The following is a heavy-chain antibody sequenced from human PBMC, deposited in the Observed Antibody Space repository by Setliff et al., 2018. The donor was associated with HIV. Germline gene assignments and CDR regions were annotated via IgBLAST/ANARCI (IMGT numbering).Heavy chain of an antibody. D-gene: IGHD2-2*01. Sequence: ASVKVSCKASGYTFTGYYMHWVRQAPGQGLEWMGWINPNSGGTTYAQKFQGRVTMTRDTSISTAYMEVSRLRSDDTAVYDCARDHCSSSGCYEYSYYGLDVWCQGTTVTVSS. CDR1: GYTFTGYY. CDR3: ARDHCSSSGCYEYSYYGLDV. J-gene: IGHJ6*02. V-gene: IGHV1-2*02. CDR2: INPNSGGT.